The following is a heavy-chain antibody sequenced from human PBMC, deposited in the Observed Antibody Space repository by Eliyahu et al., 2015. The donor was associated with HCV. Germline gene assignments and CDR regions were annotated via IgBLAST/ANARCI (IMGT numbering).Heavy chain of an antibody. CDR1: GXTFSSYA. J-gene: IGHJ5*02. D-gene: IGHD2-8*02. Sequence: EVQLLESGGGLVQPGGSLRLSCAASGXTFSSYAMSWVRQAPGKGLEWVSAISGSGGSTYYADSVKGRFTISRDNSKNTLYLQMNSLRAEDTAVYYCAKDLLGVSRFDPWGQGTLVTVSS. CDR2: ISGSGGST. V-gene: IGHV3-23*01. CDR3: AKDLLGVSRFDP.